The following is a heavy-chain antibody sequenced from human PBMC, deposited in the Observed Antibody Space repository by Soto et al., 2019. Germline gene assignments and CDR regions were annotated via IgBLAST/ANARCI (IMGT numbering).Heavy chain of an antibody. Sequence: GGSLRLSCAASGFTFSSYWMTWVRQAPGKGLEWVANIKQDGSEQYYVDSVKGRFTISRDNAKNSLYLQMNSLRAEDTAVFYCARGRDSSGYRIDYWGHGTLVTVSS. D-gene: IGHD3-22*01. CDR2: IKQDGSEQ. J-gene: IGHJ4*01. CDR3: ARGRDSSGYRIDY. V-gene: IGHV3-7*01. CDR1: GFTFSSYW.